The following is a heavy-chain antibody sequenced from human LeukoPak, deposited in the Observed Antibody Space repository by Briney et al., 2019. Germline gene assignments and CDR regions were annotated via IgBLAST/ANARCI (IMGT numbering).Heavy chain of an antibody. Sequence: GGSLRLSCAASGFTFSSYSMNWVRQAPGKGLEWVSSISSSSSHIYYADSVKGRFTISRDNAKNSLYLQMNSLRAEDTAVYYCASTKSPYDSSGYCFDYWGQGTLVTVSS. CDR1: GFTFSSYS. CDR3: ASTKSPYDSSGYCFDY. D-gene: IGHD3-22*01. J-gene: IGHJ4*02. CDR2: ISSSSSHI. V-gene: IGHV3-21*01.